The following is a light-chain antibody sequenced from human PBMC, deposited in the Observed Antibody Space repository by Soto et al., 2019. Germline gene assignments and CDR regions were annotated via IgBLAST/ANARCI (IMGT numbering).Light chain of an antibody. Sequence: EIVLTQSPGTLSLSPGERATLSCRASQSVSSTYLIWYQQKPGQAPRLLIYVSCSRATGGPDRFSGGGFGTDFSLNISRLETEDFAVYYCQQYGSSGTFGQGTKVDIK. CDR1: QSVSSTY. J-gene: IGKJ1*01. V-gene: IGKV3-20*01. CDR2: VSC. CDR3: QQYGSSGT.